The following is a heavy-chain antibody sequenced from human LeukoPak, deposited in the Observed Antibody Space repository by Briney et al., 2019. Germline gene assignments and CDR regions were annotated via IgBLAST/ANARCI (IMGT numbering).Heavy chain of an antibody. Sequence: PSETLSLTCAVSGGSISSSNWWSWGRQPPGKGLEWSGEINHSGSTNYNPSLKSRVTISVDTSKNQFSLQLSSVTAADTAVYCCARRYTAVVVVAATVNNWFDRWGQGTLVSVCS. J-gene: IGHJ5*02. CDR3: ARRYTAVVVVAATVNNWFDR. CDR2: INHSGST. CDR1: GGSISSSNW. V-gene: IGHV4-4*01. D-gene: IGHD2-15*01.